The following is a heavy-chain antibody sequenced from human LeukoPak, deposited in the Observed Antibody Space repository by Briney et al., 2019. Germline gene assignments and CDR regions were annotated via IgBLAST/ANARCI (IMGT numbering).Heavy chain of an antibody. Sequence: PSETLSLTCTVSGGSISSYYWSWIRQPPGKGLEWIGYIYYSGSTNYNPSLKSRVTISVDTSKNQFSPKLSSVTAADTAVYYCARDRRYYGSGSSTHYYMDVWGKGTTVTISS. CDR3: ARDRRYYGSGSSTHYYMDV. CDR1: GGSISSYY. D-gene: IGHD3-10*01. J-gene: IGHJ6*03. CDR2: IYYSGST. V-gene: IGHV4-59*01.